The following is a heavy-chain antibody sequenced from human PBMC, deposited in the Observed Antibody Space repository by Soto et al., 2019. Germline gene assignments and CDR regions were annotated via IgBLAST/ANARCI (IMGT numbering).Heavy chain of an antibody. V-gene: IGHV1-58*01. CDR1: GFTFTSSS. CDR3: AASRDYYDSSGSFWFDP. CDR2: IVVGSGNT. J-gene: IGHJ5*02. Sequence: SVKVSCKASGFTFTSSSVQWVRRARGQRLEWIGWIVVGSGNTNYAQKFQERVTITRDMSTSTAYMELSSLRSEDTAVYYCAASRDYYDSSGSFWFDPWGQGTLVTVSS. D-gene: IGHD3-22*01.